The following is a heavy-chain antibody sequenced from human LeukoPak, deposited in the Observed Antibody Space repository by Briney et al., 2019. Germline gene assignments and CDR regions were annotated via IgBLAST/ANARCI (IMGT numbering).Heavy chain of an antibody. V-gene: IGHV3-33*06. Sequence: PGGSLRLSCAASGFTFSSYGMHWVRQAPGKGLEWVAVIWYDGSNKYYVDSVKGRFTISRDNSKNTLYLQMNSLRAEDTAVYYCAKSGYYSIFDYWGQGTLVTVSS. CDR3: AKSGYYSIFDY. CDR2: IWYDGSNK. D-gene: IGHD3-22*01. J-gene: IGHJ4*02. CDR1: GFTFSSYG.